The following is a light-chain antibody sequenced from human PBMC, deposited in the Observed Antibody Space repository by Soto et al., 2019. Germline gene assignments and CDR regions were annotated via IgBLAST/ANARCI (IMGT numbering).Light chain of an antibody. J-gene: IGKJ4*01. V-gene: IGKV3D-15*01. CDR1: QSVSSN. CDR3: QQYNNWPPLT. CDR2: GTY. Sequence: EIVMTQSPATLSVSPGERATLSCRASQSVSSNFAWYQQKPGQAPRLLIYGTYIRATGIPARFSGSGSGTEFTLTISSLQSEDVAVYYCQQYNNWPPLTFGGGTKVEIK.